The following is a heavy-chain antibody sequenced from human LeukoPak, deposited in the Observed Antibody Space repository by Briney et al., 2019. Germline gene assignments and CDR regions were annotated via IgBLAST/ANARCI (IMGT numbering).Heavy chain of an antibody. Sequence: PSETLSLTCRVSGYSITSGYFWGWLRQPPGKGLEWIGSIYHSGTTYYNLSLRSRVTISVDTSKNQFSLKLSSVTAADTAVYYCARPPDSSDYGAAFDFWGQGTLVTVSS. D-gene: IGHD4-17*01. J-gene: IGHJ4*02. V-gene: IGHV4-38-2*01. CDR1: GYSITSGYF. CDR3: ARPPDSSDYGAAFDF. CDR2: IYHSGTT.